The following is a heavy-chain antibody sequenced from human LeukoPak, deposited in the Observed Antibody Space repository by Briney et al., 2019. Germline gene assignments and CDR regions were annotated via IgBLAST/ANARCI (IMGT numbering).Heavy chain of an antibody. Sequence: SETLSLTCTVSGGSINNNNYYWGWIRQPPGKGLEWIGSIYYSGSTHFHPSPKSRVTISVDTSKNQFSLKLSSVTAADTAVYYCARVHESIDYWGQGTLVTVSS. J-gene: IGHJ4*02. D-gene: IGHD6-6*01. CDR1: GGSINNNNYY. V-gene: IGHV4-39*07. CDR3: ARVHESIDY. CDR2: IYYSGST.